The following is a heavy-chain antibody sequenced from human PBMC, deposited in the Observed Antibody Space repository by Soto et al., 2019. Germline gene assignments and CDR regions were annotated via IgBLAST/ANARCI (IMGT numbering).Heavy chain of an antibody. CDR1: GGSFSGYY. V-gene: IGHV4-34*01. CDR2: INHSGST. D-gene: IGHD3-10*01. J-gene: IGHJ5*02. Sequence: LSLTCAVYGGSFSGYYWSWIRQPPGKGLEWIGEINHSGSTNYNPSLKSRVTISVDTSKNQFSLKLSSVTAADTAVYYCARGAMVRGVITRARYNWFDPWGQGTLVTVSS. CDR3: ARGAMVRGVITRARYNWFDP.